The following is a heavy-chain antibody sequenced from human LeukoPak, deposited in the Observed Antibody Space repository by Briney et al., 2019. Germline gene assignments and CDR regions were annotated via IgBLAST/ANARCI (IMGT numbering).Heavy chain of an antibody. J-gene: IGHJ6*03. Sequence: ASVKVSCKASGYTFTSYGISWVRQAPGQGLEWMGWISAYNGNTNYAQKLQGRVTMTTDTSTSTAYMELRSLRSDDTAVYYCARDQRSGYSGYDYYYYYMDVWGKGTTVTVSS. D-gene: IGHD5-12*01. CDR1: GYTFTSYG. V-gene: IGHV1-18*01. CDR3: ARDQRSGYSGYDYYYYYMDV. CDR2: ISAYNGNT.